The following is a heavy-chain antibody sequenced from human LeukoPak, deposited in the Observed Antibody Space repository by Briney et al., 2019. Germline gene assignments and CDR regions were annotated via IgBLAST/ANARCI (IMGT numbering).Heavy chain of an antibody. Sequence: PGGSLRLSCAASGFTFSSYAMSWVRQAPGKGLEWVSVIYSGGSTYYADSVKGRFTISRDNSKNTLYLQMNSLRAEDTAVYYCARLNLYYGSGSYFDYWGQGTLVTVSS. CDR1: GFTFSSYA. CDR3: ARLNLYYGSGSYFDY. V-gene: IGHV3-53*01. J-gene: IGHJ4*02. CDR2: IYSGGST. D-gene: IGHD3-10*01.